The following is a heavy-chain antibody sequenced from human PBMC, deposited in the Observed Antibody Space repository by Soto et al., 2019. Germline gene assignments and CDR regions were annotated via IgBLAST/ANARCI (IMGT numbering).Heavy chain of an antibody. J-gene: IGHJ6*03. V-gene: IGHV3-33*01. Sequence: GGSPRLSCAASGFTFSSYGMHWVRQAPGKGLEWVAVIWYDGSNKYYADSVKGRFTISRDNSKNTLYLQMNSLRAEDTAVYYCARGSGSYYYYYYMDVWGKGTTVTVSS. CDR1: GFTFSSYG. D-gene: IGHD1-26*01. CDR3: ARGSGSYYYYYYMDV. CDR2: IWYDGSNK.